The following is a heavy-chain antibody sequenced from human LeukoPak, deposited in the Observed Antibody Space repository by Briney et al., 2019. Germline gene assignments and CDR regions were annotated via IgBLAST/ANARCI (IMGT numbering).Heavy chain of an antibody. Sequence: GGFLRLSCAASGFTFSGSAMHWVRQASGKGLEWVGRIRSKANRYATAYAASVKGRFTISRDDSKNTAYLQMNSLKTEDTAVYYCASYDYGDSYDAFDIWGQGTMVTISS. CDR2: IRSKANRYAT. CDR3: ASYDYGDSYDAFDI. D-gene: IGHD4-17*01. J-gene: IGHJ3*02. V-gene: IGHV3-73*01. CDR1: GFTFSGSA.